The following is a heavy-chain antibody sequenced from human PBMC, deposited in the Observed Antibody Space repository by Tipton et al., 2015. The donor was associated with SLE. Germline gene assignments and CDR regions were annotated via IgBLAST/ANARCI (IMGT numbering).Heavy chain of an antibody. CDR2: VHSSGST. J-gene: IGHJ4*02. D-gene: IGHD3-22*01. CDR1: GASISSYY. CDR3: ARGYYESNGYYSFDY. Sequence: TLSLTCTVSGASISSYYWSWIRQPPGKRLEWIGHVHSSGSTHYNPSLNSRVTISLDTSNNQFSLKLSSMTAADTAVYHCARGYYESNGYYSFDYWGPGALVTVSS. V-gene: IGHV4-59*12.